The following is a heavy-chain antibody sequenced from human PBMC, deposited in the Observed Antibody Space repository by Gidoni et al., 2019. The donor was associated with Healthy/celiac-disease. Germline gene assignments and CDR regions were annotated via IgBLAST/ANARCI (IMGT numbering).Heavy chain of an antibody. V-gene: IGHV4-59*01. CDR2: IYYSGST. CDR1: GGSISSYY. J-gene: IGHJ4*02. D-gene: IGHD6-6*01. CDR3: ASSTAARLYYFDY. Sequence: QVQLQESGPGLVKHSETLSLTCTVSGGSISSYYWSWIRQPPGKGLEWIGYIYYSGSTNYNPSLKSRVTISVDTSKNQFSLKLSSVTAADTAVYYCASSTAARLYYFDYWGQGTLVTVSS.